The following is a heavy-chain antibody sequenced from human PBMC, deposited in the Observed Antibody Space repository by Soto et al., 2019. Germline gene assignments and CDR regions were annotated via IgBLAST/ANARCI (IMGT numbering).Heavy chain of an antibody. V-gene: IGHV3-21*01. J-gene: IGHJ6*02. CDR3: VKDEGIEAMDV. CDR2: ITSSGSYV. CDR1: GFTFSRNT. D-gene: IGHD3-3*02. Sequence: GGSLRLSCVTSGFTFSRNTMNWVRQAPGKGLEWVASITSSGSYVYYADSVKGRFSASRDNAKNTLSLQMDSLRPDDTAIYFCVKDEGIEAMDVWGQGTTVTVSS.